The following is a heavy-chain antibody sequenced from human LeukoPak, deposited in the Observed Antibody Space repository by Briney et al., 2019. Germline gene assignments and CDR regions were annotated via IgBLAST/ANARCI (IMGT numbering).Heavy chain of an antibody. Sequence: ASVKVSCKASGGTFSSSAISWVRQAPGQGLEWMGGIIPIFGTANYAQKFQGRVTITTDESTSTAYMELSSLRSEDTAVYYCARGPPPYSGIPPGFFDYWGQGTLVTVSS. CDR2: IIPIFGTA. CDR1: GGTFSSSA. CDR3: ARGPPPYSGIPPGFFDY. J-gene: IGHJ4*02. D-gene: IGHD1-26*01. V-gene: IGHV1-69*05.